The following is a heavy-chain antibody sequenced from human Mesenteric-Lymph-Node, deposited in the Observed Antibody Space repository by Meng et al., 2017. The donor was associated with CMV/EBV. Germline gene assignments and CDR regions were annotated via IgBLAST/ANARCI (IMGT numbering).Heavy chain of an antibody. CDR3: ARTLGYCSSTSCPDAFDI. CDR1: GFTFSSYS. D-gene: IGHD2-2*01. Sequence: GGSLRLSCAASGFTFSSYSMNWVRQAPGKGLEWVSTISSSSSYRYYADSVKGRFTISRDNAKNSLYLQMNSLRAEDMAVYYCARTLGYCSSTSCPDAFDIWGQGTMVTVSS. J-gene: IGHJ3*02. CDR2: ISSSSSYR. V-gene: IGHV3-21*01.